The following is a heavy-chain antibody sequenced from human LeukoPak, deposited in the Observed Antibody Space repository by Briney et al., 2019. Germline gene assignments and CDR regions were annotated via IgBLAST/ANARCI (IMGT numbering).Heavy chain of an antibody. Sequence: SETLSLTCTVSGGSISRSSYYWGWIRQPPGKGLEWIGSIYYSGSTYYNPSLKSRVIISVYTSKNQFSLKLSSVTAADTAVYXXXXXSDILTTDAFDIWGQGTMVSVSS. J-gene: IGHJ3*02. CDR2: IYYSGST. V-gene: IGHV4-39*01. D-gene: IGHD3-9*01. CDR1: GGSISRSSYY. CDR3: XXXSDILTTDAFDI.